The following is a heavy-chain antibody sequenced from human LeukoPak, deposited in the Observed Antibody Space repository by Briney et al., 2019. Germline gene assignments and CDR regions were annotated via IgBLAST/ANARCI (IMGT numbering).Heavy chain of an antibody. Sequence: SETLSLTCTVSGGSISSYYWSWIRQPPGKGLEWIGYTYTSGSTNYNPSLKSRVTISVDTSKNQFSLKLSSVTAADTAVYYCASNDFWSGYYPPEWNVWGKGITVTVSS. CDR3: ASNDFWSGYYPPEWNV. J-gene: IGHJ6*04. V-gene: IGHV4-4*09. D-gene: IGHD3-3*01. CDR2: TYTSGST. CDR1: GGSISSYY.